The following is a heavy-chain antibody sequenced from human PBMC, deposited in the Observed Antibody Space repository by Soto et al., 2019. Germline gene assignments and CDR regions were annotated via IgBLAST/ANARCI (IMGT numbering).Heavy chain of an antibody. CDR1: GGSINKINSY. J-gene: IGHJ4*02. V-gene: IGHV4-39*01. Sequence: QQLHGSGPGLVKPSETLSLTCTVSGGSINKINSYWGWIRQPPGKGLEWIGSISYSGNTFYNPSLKSRVTISVDPSKNQFSLNLNSVTATDTAVYFCAADGAASAWFFYWGQGNLVTVSS. D-gene: IGHD6-19*01. CDR3: AADGAASAWFFY. CDR2: ISYSGNT.